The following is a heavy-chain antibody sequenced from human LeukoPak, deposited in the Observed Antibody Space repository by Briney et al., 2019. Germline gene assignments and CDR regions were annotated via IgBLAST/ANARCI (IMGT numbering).Heavy chain of an antibody. CDR2: IFSHSGGT. CDR1: GYTFSGYN. V-gene: IGHV1-2*06. J-gene: IGHJ4*02. D-gene: IGHD1-1*01. CDR3: ATRDNCAHHY. Sequence: ASVKVSCKASGYTFSGYNLHCVRQAPGQGLEWMGRIFSHSGGTNYAQKFQGRVNIERATSPSTAYIELSRLTSDDTAVYYCATRDNCAHHYWGQGTLVTVFS.